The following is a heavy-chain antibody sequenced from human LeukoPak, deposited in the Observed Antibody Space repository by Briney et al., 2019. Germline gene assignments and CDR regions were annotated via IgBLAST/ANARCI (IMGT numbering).Heavy chain of an antibody. CDR1: GFNFTDHY. D-gene: IGHD5-24*01. CDR2: IRKKFNRYTT. Sequence: PGGSLRLSCAASGFNFTDHYMDWVRQAPGKGLELVGRIRKKFNRYTTEYAASVTGRLTISRDVSKNTLNLQMNSPKSEDTAVYYCAREYGDGWYLDHWGQGTLVIVSS. J-gene: IGHJ4*02. CDR3: AREYGDGWYLDH. V-gene: IGHV3-72*01.